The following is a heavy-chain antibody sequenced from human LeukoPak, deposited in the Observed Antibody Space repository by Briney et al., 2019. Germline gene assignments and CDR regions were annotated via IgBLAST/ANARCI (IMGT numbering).Heavy chain of an antibody. CDR2: ISSSSSYI. CDR3: ARDLDYDFWSGYYMPHYFDY. D-gene: IGHD3-3*01. V-gene: IGHV3-21*01. CDR1: GFTFSSYS. J-gene: IGHJ4*02. Sequence: KPGGSLRLSCAASGFTFSSYSMNWVRQAPGKGLEWASSISSSSSYIYYADSVKGRFTISRDNAKNSLYLQMNSLRAEDAAVYYCARDLDYDFWSGYYMPHYFDYWGQGTLVTVSS.